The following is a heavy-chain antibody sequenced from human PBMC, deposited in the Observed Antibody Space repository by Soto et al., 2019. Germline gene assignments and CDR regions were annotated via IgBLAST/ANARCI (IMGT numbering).Heavy chain of an antibody. D-gene: IGHD4-17*01. CDR1: GFIFSDYY. J-gene: IGHJ4*02. V-gene: IGHV3-11*01. Sequence: QVQLVESGGGLVKPGGPLRLSCANSGFIFSDYYMHWIRQAPGKGLEWISYISGNGRIIQYADSAKGRFTISRDNAQNSLYLQMNSLRAEDTALYFCARDFDADSRTDFDYWGQGTLVTVSS. CDR2: ISGNGRII. CDR3: ARDFDADSRTDFDY.